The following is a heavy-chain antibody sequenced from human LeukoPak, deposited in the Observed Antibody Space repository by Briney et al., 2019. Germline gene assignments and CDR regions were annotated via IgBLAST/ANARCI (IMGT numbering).Heavy chain of an antibody. Sequence: PSETLSLTCAVYGGSFSGYYWSWIRQPPGKGLEWIGEINHSGSTNYNPSLKSRVTISVDTSKNQFSLKLSSVTAADTAVYYCARASSYYYGSGSYIDYFDYWGQGTLVTVSS. D-gene: IGHD3-10*01. CDR2: INHSGST. CDR1: GGSFSGYY. CDR3: ARASSYYYGSGSYIDYFDY. V-gene: IGHV4-34*01. J-gene: IGHJ4*02.